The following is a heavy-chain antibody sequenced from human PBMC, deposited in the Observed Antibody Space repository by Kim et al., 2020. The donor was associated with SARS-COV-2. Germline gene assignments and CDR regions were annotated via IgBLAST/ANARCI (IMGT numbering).Heavy chain of an antibody. CDR2: INPNNGGK. Sequence: ASVKVSCKASGYTFTDYFIHWVRQAPGQGLEWMGWINPNNGGKNYAQKFQGRVTMTRDTSISTAYMELSSLRSDDTAVYYCARGREIVRQPTSNQPDAAFDIWSQGTMVTVTS. D-gene: IGHD2-15*01. CDR3: ARGREIVRQPTSNQPDAAFDI. CDR1: GYTFTDYF. V-gene: IGHV1-2*02. J-gene: IGHJ3*02.